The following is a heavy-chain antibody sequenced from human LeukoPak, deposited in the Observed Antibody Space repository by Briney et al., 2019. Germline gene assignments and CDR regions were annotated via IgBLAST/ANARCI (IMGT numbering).Heavy chain of an antibody. CDR2: ISYDGSNK. CDR3: ARDYPQGGNIGYYLDY. D-gene: IGHD4-23*01. V-gene: IGHV3-30*04. CDR1: GFTFSSYA. Sequence: PGGSLRLSCAASGFTFSSYAMHWVRQAPGKGLEWVAVISYDGSNKYYADSVKGRFTISRDNSGSTLYMQMNSLRTEDTAVYYCARDYPQGGNIGYYLDYWGQGTLVTVSP. J-gene: IGHJ4*02.